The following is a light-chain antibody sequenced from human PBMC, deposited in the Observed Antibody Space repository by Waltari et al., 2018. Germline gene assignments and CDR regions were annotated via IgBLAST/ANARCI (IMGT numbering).Light chain of an antibody. CDR2: GGS. J-gene: IGKJ3*01. CDR3: LQVNSYPFT. Sequence: IQLTQSPLSLSASVGDRVTITCRDSQGISSYLAWYQQKAGRAPKLRISGGSTLTNWVPARCSGSGFGTDFTVTSSSLQPEDFATYCCLQVNSYPFTFGPGTTVDIK. CDR1: QGISSY. V-gene: IGKV1-9*01.